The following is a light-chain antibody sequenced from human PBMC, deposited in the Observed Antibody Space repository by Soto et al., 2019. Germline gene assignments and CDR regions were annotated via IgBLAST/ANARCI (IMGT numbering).Light chain of an antibody. Sequence: DVVMTQSPLSLPVTLGQPASISCRSSQSLVYSNGNIYLNWFQQRPGQSPRRLIYEVSKRDSGVTDRFSGSGSDTDFTLKIRRMEAEDVGVYYCNQATHCPFTLGPGTKVEIE. V-gene: IGKV2-30*01. J-gene: IGKJ3*01. CDR1: QSLVYSNGNIY. CDR3: NQATHCPFT. CDR2: EVS.